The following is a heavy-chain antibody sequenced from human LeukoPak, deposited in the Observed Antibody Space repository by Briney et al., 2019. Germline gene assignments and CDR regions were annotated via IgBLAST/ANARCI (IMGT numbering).Heavy chain of an antibody. J-gene: IGHJ4*02. CDR2: INHSGST. CDR3: AGAPSDYYDSSGYYYFDY. Sequence: ASETLSLTCAVYGGSFSGYYWSWIRQPPGKGLEWIGEINHSGSTNYNPSLKSRVTISVDTSKNQFSLKLSSVTAADTAVYYCAGAPSDYYDSSGYYYFDYWGQGTLVTVSS. CDR1: GGSFSGYY. V-gene: IGHV4-34*01. D-gene: IGHD3-22*01.